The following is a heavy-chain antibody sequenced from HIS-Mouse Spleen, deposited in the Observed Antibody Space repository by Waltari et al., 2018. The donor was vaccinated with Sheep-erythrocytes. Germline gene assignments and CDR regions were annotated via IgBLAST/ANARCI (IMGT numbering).Heavy chain of an antibody. CDR1: GGSISSYY. Sequence: QVQLQESGPGLVKPSETLSLTCTVSGGSISSYYWSWIRQPPGKGLEWIGYNYHSGSTTANPSLKGQVPISVDTSKNQFSLKLSSVTAADTAVYYCARGRSGSYSIDYWGQGTLVTVSS. D-gene: IGHD1-26*01. CDR3: ARGRSGSYSIDY. CDR2: NYHSGST. J-gene: IGHJ4*02. V-gene: IGHV4-59*01.